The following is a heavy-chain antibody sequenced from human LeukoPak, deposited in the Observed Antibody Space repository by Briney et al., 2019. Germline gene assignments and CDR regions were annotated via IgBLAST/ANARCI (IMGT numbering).Heavy chain of an antibody. CDR1: GVSISDYY. J-gene: IGHJ1*01. D-gene: IGHD6-13*01. V-gene: IGHV4-59*01. Sequence: PSATLSLTCTVSGVSISDYYWSWIRQPPGKGLEWIGYIYYSGSTNYNPSLKSRVTISVDTSKNQFSLKLSSVTAADTAVYYCASTGYSSSWYPSAEYFQHWGQGTLVTVSS. CDR2: IYYSGST. CDR3: ASTGYSSSWYPSAEYFQH.